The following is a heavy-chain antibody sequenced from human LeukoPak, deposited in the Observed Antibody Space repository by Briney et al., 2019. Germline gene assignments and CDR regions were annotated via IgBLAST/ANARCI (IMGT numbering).Heavy chain of an antibody. CDR2: IIPIFGTA. V-gene: IGHV1-69*13. D-gene: IGHD3-9*01. Sequence: SVKVSFTASGGTFISYAISWVRQAPGQGLEWMGGIIPIFGTANYAQKFQGRVTITADESTSTAYMELSSLRSEDTAVYYCARGVRELRYFDWLFNWGQGTLVTVSS. CDR1: GGTFISYA. CDR3: ARGVRELRYFDWLFN. J-gene: IGHJ4*02.